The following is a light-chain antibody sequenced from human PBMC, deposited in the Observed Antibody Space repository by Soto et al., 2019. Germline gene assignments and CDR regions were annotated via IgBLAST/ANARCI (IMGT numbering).Light chain of an antibody. CDR3: TSYTRGDIGI. CDR2: DVT. CDR1: SSDVGGYDF. J-gene: IGLJ2*01. Sequence: QSALTQPASVSGSPGQSITISCTGTSSDVGGYDFVSWYQQRPGEAPKLVIYDVTNRPSGVSNRFSGSKSGNTASLTISGLQAEDDADYYCTSYTRGDIGIFGGGTKLTVL. V-gene: IGLV2-14*01.